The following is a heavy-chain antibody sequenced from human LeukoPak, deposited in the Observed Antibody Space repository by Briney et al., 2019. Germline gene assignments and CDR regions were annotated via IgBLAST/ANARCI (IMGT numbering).Heavy chain of an antibody. Sequence: PGGALRLSCAASGFTFSSYWMHWVRQAPGKGLVWVSRVSSDGNSTNYADSVKGRFTISRDNTNNTLYLQMNSLRAADTAVYSCARGATNTRALDYWGQGTLVTVSS. CDR1: GFTFSSYW. J-gene: IGHJ4*02. V-gene: IGHV3-74*01. D-gene: IGHD1/OR15-1a*01. CDR2: VSSDGNST. CDR3: ARGATNTRALDY.